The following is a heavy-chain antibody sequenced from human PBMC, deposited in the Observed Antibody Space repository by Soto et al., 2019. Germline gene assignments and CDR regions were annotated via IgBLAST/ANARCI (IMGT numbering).Heavy chain of an antibody. Sequence: PGGSLRLSCAASGFTFSSYGMHWVRQTPGKGLEWVAFIWYDGSNKYYADSVKGRFTISRDNSKNTLYLQMNSLRAEDTAVYYCARDRFGTIFGVVTTYYYYGMDVWGQGTTVTVSS. CDR2: IWYDGSNK. J-gene: IGHJ6*02. D-gene: IGHD3-3*01. CDR3: ARDRFGTIFGVVTTYYYYGMDV. CDR1: GFTFSSYG. V-gene: IGHV3-33*01.